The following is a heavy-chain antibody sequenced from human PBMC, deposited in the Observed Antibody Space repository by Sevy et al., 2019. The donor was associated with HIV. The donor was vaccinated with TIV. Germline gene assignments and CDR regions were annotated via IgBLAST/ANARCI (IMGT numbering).Heavy chain of an antibody. Sequence: GGSLRLSCVASGFTFSSYSMNWVRQAPGKGLEWVSSISSSSSYIYYADSVKGGFTISRDNAKNSLYRQMNSLRAEDTAVYYCAREEDIVVVPAAIFGMDVWGQGTTVTVSS. V-gene: IGHV3-21*01. D-gene: IGHD2-2*01. CDR1: GFTFSSYS. CDR3: AREEDIVVVPAAIFGMDV. CDR2: ISSSSSYI. J-gene: IGHJ6*02.